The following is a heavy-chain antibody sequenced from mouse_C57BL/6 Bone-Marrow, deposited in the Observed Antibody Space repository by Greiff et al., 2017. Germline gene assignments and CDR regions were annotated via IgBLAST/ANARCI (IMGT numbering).Heavy chain of an antibody. CDR3: ARSHYGSSYNY. CDR2: INPYNGGT. D-gene: IGHD1-1*01. J-gene: IGHJ2*01. CDR1: GYTFTDYY. V-gene: IGHV1-19*01. Sequence: VQLKESGPVLVKPGASVKMSCKASGYTFTDYYMNWVKQSHGKSLEWIGVINPYNGGTSYNQKFKGKATLTVDKSSSTAYMELNSLTSEDSAVYYCARSHYGSSYNYWGQGTTLTVSS.